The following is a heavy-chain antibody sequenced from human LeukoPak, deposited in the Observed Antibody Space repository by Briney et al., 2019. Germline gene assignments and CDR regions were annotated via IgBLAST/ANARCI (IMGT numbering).Heavy chain of an antibody. CDR3: AKDFEVLWFGELLSLDY. Sequence: GGSLRLSCAASGFTFSSYAMSWVRQAPGRGLEWVSAISGSGGSTYYADSVKGRFTISRDNSKNTLYLQMNSLRAEDTAVYYCAKDFEVLWFGELLSLDYWGQGTLVTASS. D-gene: IGHD3-10*01. CDR1: GFTFSSYA. V-gene: IGHV3-23*01. J-gene: IGHJ4*02. CDR2: ISGSGGST.